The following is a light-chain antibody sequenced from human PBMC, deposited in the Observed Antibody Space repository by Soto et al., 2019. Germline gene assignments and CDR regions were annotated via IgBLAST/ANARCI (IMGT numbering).Light chain of an antibody. Sequence: QMTQSHSTLSASVGDRVTITCRASQSISSWLAWYQQKPGKAPKLLIYDASSLESGVPSRFSGSGSGTEFTLTISSLQPDDFATYYCQQYNSYTWTFGQGTKVDIK. CDR1: QSISSW. V-gene: IGKV1-5*01. J-gene: IGKJ1*01. CDR3: QQYNSYTWT. CDR2: DAS.